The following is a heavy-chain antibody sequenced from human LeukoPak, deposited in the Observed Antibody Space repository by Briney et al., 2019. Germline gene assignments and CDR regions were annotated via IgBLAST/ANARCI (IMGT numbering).Heavy chain of an antibody. CDR1: GFTFSSYG. CDR2: ISYDGSNK. Sequence: GRSLRLSCAASGFTFSSYGMHWVRQAPGKGLEWVAVISYDGSNKYYADSVKGRFTISRDISKNTLYLQMNSLRAEDTAVYYCAKDNYYDSSVLNQWGQGTLVTVSS. D-gene: IGHD3-22*01. CDR3: AKDNYYDSSVLNQ. J-gene: IGHJ4*02. V-gene: IGHV3-30*18.